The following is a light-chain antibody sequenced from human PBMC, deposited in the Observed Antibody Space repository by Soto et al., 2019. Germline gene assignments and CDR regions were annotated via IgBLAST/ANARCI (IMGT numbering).Light chain of an antibody. Sequence: DIQITQSPSSLSASVGDRVTITCRASQSISSYLNCYQQKPGKAPKLLIYAASSLQSGVPSRFSGSGSGTDFTLTISRLEPEDFAVYYCQLYGRSRRATFGQGTRLEIK. CDR3: QLYGRSRRAT. CDR1: QSISSY. J-gene: IGKJ5*01. V-gene: IGKV1-39*02. CDR2: AAS.